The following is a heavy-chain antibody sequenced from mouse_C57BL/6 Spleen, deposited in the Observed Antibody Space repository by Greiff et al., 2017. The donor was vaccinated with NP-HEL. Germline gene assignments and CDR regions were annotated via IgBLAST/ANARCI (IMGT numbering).Heavy chain of an antibody. CDR2: INPNNGGT. CDR3: AINWDSDY. J-gene: IGHJ2*01. CDR1: GYTFTDYY. V-gene: IGHV1-26*01. D-gene: IGHD4-1*01. Sequence: EVQLQQSGPELVKPGASVKISCKASGYTFTDYYMNWVKQSHGKSLEWIGDINPNNGGTSYNQKFKGKATLTVDKSSSTAYMELRSLTSEDSAVYYCAINWDSDYWGQGTTLTVSS.